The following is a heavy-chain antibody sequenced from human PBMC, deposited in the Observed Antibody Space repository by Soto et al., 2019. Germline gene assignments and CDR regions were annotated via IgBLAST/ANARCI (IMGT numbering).Heavy chain of an antibody. J-gene: IGHJ2*01. Sequence: GASVKVSCKACGYAFTSYYMHWVRQAPGQGLEWMGIINPSGGSTSYAQKFQGRVTMARDTSTSTVYMELSSLRSEDTAVYYCARGEYSYGFHLYWYFDLWGRGTLVTVSS. CDR1: GYAFTSYY. CDR2: INPSGGST. V-gene: IGHV1-46*01. D-gene: IGHD5-18*01. CDR3: ARGEYSYGFHLYWYFDL.